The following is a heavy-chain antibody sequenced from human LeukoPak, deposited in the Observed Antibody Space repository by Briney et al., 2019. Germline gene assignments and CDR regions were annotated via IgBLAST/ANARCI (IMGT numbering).Heavy chain of an antibody. CDR2: INPNSGGT. CDR1: GYTFTGYY. V-gene: IGHV1-2*02. Sequence: ASVKVSCKTSGYTFTGYYMHWVRQAPGQGLEWMGWINPNSGGTNYAQKFQGRVTMTRDMSTSTVYMELSSLRSEDTAVYYCATEGYGDYENYFDYWGQGTLVTVSS. D-gene: IGHD4-17*01. J-gene: IGHJ4*02. CDR3: ATEGYGDYENYFDY.